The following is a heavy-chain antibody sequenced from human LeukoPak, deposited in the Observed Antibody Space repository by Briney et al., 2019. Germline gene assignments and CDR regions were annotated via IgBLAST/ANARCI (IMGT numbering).Heavy chain of an antibody. V-gene: IGHV3-30*18. Sequence: GASLRLSCAASGFTFSSYGMHWVRQAPGKGLEWVAVISYDGSNKYYADSVKGRFTISRDNSKNTLYLQMNSLRAEDTAVYYCAKSHESIVVVTGRGMDVWGQGTTVTVSS. CDR3: AKSHESIVVVTGRGMDV. CDR2: ISYDGSNK. D-gene: IGHD2-21*02. J-gene: IGHJ6*02. CDR1: GFTFSSYG.